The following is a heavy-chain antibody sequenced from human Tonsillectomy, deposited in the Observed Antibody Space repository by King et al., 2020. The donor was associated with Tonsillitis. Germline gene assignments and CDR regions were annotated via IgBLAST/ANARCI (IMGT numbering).Heavy chain of an antibody. CDR2: LYYSGST. CDR3: AGMYYYGSGSYKQFDY. V-gene: IGHV4-39*07. J-gene: IGHJ4*02. Sequence: QLQESGPGLVKPSETLSLTCSVSGGSISSNNYYWGWIRQPPGKGLEWIGSLYYSGSTYYNPSLKSRVTMSVDTSKNQFSLKLTSVTAADTAVYYCAGMYYYGSGSYKQFDYWGQGTLVTVSS. D-gene: IGHD3-10*01. CDR1: GGSISSNNYY.